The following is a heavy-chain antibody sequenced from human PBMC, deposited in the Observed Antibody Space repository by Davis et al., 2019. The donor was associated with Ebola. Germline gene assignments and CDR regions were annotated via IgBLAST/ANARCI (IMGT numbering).Heavy chain of an antibody. J-gene: IGHJ6*04. V-gene: IGHV4-34*01. CDR2: INHSGST. CDR3: ARDLRIAAPYYGMDV. D-gene: IGHD6-6*01. CDR1: GGSFSGYY. Sequence: PSETLSLTCAVYGGSFSGYYWSWIRQPPGKGLEWIGEINHSGSTNYNPSLKSRVTISVDTSKNQFSLKLSSVTAADTAVYYCARDLRIAAPYYGMDVWGKGTTVTVSS.